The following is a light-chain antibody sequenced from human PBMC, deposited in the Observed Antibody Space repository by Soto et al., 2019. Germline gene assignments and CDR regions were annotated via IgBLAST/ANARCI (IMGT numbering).Light chain of an antibody. Sequence: QSALTQPASVSGSPGQSITISCTGTSSDVGGYNLVSWYQQHPGKAPKVLIYEVTKRPAGVSNRFSGSKSSNTASLTISGLQAEDEADYYCCSYASSSTFVFGGGTTLSVL. CDR1: SSDVGGYNL. J-gene: IGLJ2*01. V-gene: IGLV2-23*02. CDR3: CSYASSSTFV. CDR2: EVT.